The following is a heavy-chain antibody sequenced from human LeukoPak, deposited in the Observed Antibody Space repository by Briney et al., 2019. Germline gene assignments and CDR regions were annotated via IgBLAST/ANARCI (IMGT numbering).Heavy chain of an antibody. D-gene: IGHD3-22*01. J-gene: IGHJ6*03. Sequence: SETLSLTCTVSGGSVSSYYWSWIRQPPGKGLEWIGYFYTSANTNYNPSLKSRVTMSVDTSKNQFSLKLSSVTAADTAVYYCARGLRDGERHYGYYYMDVWGKGTTVTVSS. CDR3: ARGLRDGERHYGYYYMDV. V-gene: IGHV4-4*09. CDR2: FYTSANT. CDR1: GGSVSSYY.